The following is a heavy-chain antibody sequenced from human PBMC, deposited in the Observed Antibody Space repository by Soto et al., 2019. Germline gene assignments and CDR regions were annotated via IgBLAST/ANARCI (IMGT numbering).Heavy chain of an antibody. Sequence: VGSLRLSCAASGFTFRNNVLSWVRQAPGKGLDWVSGITGSGRDTYYADSVKGRFTISRDNSKNMVFLQMNSLRAKDTALYYCAKNGLDNSPSAIDSWGPGTLVTVSS. V-gene: IGHV3-23*01. CDR3: AKNGLDNSPSAIDS. J-gene: IGHJ4*02. CDR1: GFTFRNNV. D-gene: IGHD2-8*01. CDR2: ITGSGRDT.